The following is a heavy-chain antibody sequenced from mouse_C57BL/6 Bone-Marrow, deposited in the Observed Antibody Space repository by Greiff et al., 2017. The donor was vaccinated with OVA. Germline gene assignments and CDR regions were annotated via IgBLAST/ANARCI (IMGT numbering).Heavy chain of an antibody. Sequence: QVQLKQPGAELVMPGASVKLSCKASGYTFTSYWMHWVKQRPGQGLEWIGEIDPSDSYTNYNQKFKGKSTLTVDKSSSTAYMQLSSLTSEDSAVYYCARLGNYFDYWGQGTTLTVSS. CDR1: GYTFTSYW. CDR3: ARLGNYFDY. D-gene: IGHD2-14*01. CDR2: IDPSDSYT. J-gene: IGHJ2*01. V-gene: IGHV1-69*01.